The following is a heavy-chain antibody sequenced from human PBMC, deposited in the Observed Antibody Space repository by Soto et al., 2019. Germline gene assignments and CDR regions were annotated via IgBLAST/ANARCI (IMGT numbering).Heavy chain of an antibody. D-gene: IGHD6-25*01. CDR1: GGTFSSYA. V-gene: IGHV1-69*13. Sequence: GASVKVSCKASGGTFSSYAISWVRQAPGQGLEWMGGIIPIFGTANYAQKFQGRVTITADESTSTAYMELSSLRSEDTAVYYCASSSAAGYYYYGMDVWGQGTTVTVSS. CDR3: ASSSAAGYYYYGMDV. J-gene: IGHJ6*02. CDR2: IIPIFGTA.